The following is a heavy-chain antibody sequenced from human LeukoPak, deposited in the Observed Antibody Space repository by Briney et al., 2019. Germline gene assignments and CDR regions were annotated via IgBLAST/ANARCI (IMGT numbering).Heavy chain of an antibody. D-gene: IGHD6-19*01. V-gene: IGHV3-23*01. CDR1: RFTFSSYA. J-gene: IGHJ4*02. Sequence: PGGSLRLSCAASRFTFSSYAMSWVRQAPGKGLEWVSAISGSGGSTYYADSVKGRFTISRDNSKNTLYLQMNSLRAEDMAVYYCAKSIAVAGKFDYWGQGTLVTVSS. CDR3: AKSIAVAGKFDY. CDR2: ISGSGGST.